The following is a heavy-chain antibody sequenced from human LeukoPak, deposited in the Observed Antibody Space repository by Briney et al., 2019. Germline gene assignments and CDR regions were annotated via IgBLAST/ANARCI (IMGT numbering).Heavy chain of an antibody. Sequence: GGSLRLFCAASGFTFSSYWMTWVRQAPGKGLEWVANIKEDGSAKFYADSVKGRFTISRDNAKKSLYLQMDSLRVEDTALYYCATTDNAIAGPYWGQGSLVTVSS. CDR2: IKEDGSAK. D-gene: IGHD2-15*01. V-gene: IGHV3-7*01. CDR1: GFTFSSYW. J-gene: IGHJ4*02. CDR3: ATTDNAIAGPY.